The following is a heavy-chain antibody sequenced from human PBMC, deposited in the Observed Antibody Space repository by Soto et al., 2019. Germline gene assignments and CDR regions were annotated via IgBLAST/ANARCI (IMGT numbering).Heavy chain of an antibody. Sequence: ASVTVSCKASGYSFSSYAISWVRQAPGQGLEWMGWISTYNGDTNYAQTFQGRVTMTTDTSTSTVHMEVRSLRSDDTAVYYCAREGVAPYYYYGMDVWGQGTPVTVSS. D-gene: IGHD5-12*01. CDR1: GYSFSSYA. CDR2: ISTYNGDT. CDR3: AREGVAPYYYYGMDV. J-gene: IGHJ6*02. V-gene: IGHV1-18*01.